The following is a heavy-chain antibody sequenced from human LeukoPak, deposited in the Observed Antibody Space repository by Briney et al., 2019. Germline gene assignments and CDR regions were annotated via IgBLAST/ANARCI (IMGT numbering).Heavy chain of an antibody. CDR3: ARVAPAGILNYYYYMDV. Sequence: SETLSLTXAVSGYSISSGYYWGWIRQPPGKGLEWIGSIYHSGSTYYNPSLKSRVTISVDTSKNQFSLKLSSVTAADTAVYYCARVAPAGILNYYYYMDVWGKGTTVTVSS. CDR1: GYSISSGYY. CDR2: IYHSGST. V-gene: IGHV4-38-2*01. J-gene: IGHJ6*03. D-gene: IGHD6-13*01.